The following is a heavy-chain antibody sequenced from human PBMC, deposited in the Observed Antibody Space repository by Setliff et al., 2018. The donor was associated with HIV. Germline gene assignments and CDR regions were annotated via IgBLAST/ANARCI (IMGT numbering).Heavy chain of an antibody. CDR1: GYTFTDYY. J-gene: IGHJ6*03. D-gene: IGHD5-12*01. V-gene: IGHV1-8*02. Sequence: GASVKVSCKASGYTFTDYYMHWVRQAPGQGLEWMGWMNPKSGNTGYARKFQGRVTMTRKTSISTAYMELRSLRSDDTAVYYCARVVGYSGYDFGYMDVWGKGTTVTVSS. CDR2: MNPKSGNT. CDR3: ARVVGYSGYDFGYMDV.